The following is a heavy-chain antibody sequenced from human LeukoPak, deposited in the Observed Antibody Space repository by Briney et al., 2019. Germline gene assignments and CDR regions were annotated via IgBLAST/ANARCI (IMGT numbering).Heavy chain of an antibody. J-gene: IGHJ4*02. CDR2: ISYSGNT. D-gene: IGHD2-2*01. V-gene: IGHV4-39*01. Sequence: SETLSLXCTVSGGSITSTTYFWGWVRQPPGRDLEWLGTISYSGNTYYNPSLKSRLTLSVDTSKNQFSLNLNSVTAADTAIYYCARLRARLGYCISTSCQGYFDYWAQGTLVTVSS. CDR3: ARLRARLGYCISTSCQGYFDY. CDR1: GGSITSTTYF.